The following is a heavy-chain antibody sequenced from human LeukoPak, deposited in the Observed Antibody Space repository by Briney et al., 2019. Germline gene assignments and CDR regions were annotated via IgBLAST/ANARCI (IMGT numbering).Heavy chain of an antibody. J-gene: IGHJ6*03. CDR3: ARGRYDFWSGYYTNYYYYYMDV. CDR2: ISAYNGNT. D-gene: IGHD3-3*01. V-gene: IGHV1-18*01. CDR1: GYTFTSYG. Sequence: ASVKVSCRASGYTFTSYGISWVRQAPGQGLEWMGWISAYNGNTNYAQKLQGRVTMTTDTSTSTAYMELRSLRSEDTAVYYCARGRYDFWSGYYTNYYYYYMDVWGKGTTVTVSS.